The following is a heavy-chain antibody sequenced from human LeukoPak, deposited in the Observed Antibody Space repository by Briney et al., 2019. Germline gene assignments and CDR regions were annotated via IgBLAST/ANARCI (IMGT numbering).Heavy chain of an antibody. CDR3: ARVVASYSYGSGSSYYFDY. Sequence: PSETLSLTCTVSGGSISSGGYYWSWIRQHPGKGLEWIGYIYNIGSIYYNPSLKSRVTISVDTSKNQFSLHLSSVTAADTAVYYCARVVASYSYGSGSSYYFDYWGQGTLVTVSS. J-gene: IGHJ4*02. CDR2: IYNIGSI. D-gene: IGHD3-10*01. V-gene: IGHV4-31*03. CDR1: GGSISSGGYY.